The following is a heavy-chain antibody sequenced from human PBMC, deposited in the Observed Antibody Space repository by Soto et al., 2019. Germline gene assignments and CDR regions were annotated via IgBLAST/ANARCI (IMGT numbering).Heavy chain of an antibody. J-gene: IGHJ4*02. CDR1: GFTFSDFY. CDR3: ARVRTGAGSDY. V-gene: IGHV3-11*01. D-gene: IGHD7-27*01. CDR2: ISSGSTNI. Sequence: QVQLVESGGGLVKPGGSLRLSCAASGFTFSDFYMSWIRQAPGKGLEWISYISSGSTNIFYADSVKGRFTVSRDNAKNSLYLQMDGMTAMYSSVYYCARVRTGAGSDYWGQGTLVTVSS.